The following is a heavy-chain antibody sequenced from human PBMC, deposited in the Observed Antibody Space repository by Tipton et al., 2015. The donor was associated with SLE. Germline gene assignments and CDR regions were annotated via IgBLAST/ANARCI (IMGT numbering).Heavy chain of an antibody. V-gene: IGHV3-9*01. CDR1: GFTFGDYA. CDR2: ISWNSGYI. D-gene: IGHD2-8*01. CDR3: AKGRNGVGYFDD. Sequence: SLRLSCAASGFTFGDYAMHWVRQAPGKGLEWVSGISWNSGYIGYADSVKGRFTISRDNAKNSLYLQMHSLRPEDTALYYCAKGRNGVGYFDDWGQGTLVSVSS. J-gene: IGHJ4*02.